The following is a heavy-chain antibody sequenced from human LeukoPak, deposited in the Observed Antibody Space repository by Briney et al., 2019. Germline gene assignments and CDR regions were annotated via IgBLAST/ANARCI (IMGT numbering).Heavy chain of an antibody. V-gene: IGHV4-38-2*01. D-gene: IGHD2-2*01. CDR2: IYHSGST. Sequence: SETLSLTCAVSGYSISSGYYWGWIRQPPGNGLEWIGSIYHSGSTYYNPSLKSRVTISVDTSKNQFSLKLSSVAAADTAVYYCARHWRDIVVVPAARGKAFDYWGQGTLVTVSS. CDR1: GYSISSGYY. CDR3: ARHWRDIVVVPAARGKAFDY. J-gene: IGHJ4*02.